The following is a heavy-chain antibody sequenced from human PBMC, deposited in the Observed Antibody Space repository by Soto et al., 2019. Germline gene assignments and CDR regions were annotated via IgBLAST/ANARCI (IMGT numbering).Heavy chain of an antibody. J-gene: IGHJ6*02. CDR3: ARDRDSSSWYHYYYGTDV. CDR1: GFTFSSYS. Sequence: GGSLRLSCAASGFTFSSYSMNWVRQAPGKGLEWVSSISSSSSYIYYADSVKGRFTISRDNAKNSLYLQMNSLRAEDTAVYYCARDRDSSSWYHYYYGTDVWGQGTTVTVSS. D-gene: IGHD6-13*01. CDR2: ISSSSSYI. V-gene: IGHV3-21*01.